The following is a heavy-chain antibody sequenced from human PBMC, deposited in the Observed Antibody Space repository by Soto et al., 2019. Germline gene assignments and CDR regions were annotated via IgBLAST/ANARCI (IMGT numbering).Heavy chain of an antibody. D-gene: IGHD3-16*01. J-gene: IGHJ4*02. CDR2: IRGSGGRS. CDR3: AKAYFVWSSEQPYYFDY. V-gene: IGHV3-23*01. Sequence: EVQLLDSGGGLVQPGGSLRLSCAASGFTFSNYAMTWVRQGPGKGLEWVAGIRGSGGRSYYADSGKGRFTVSRDNSKSTLYLQMNSLRAEDTAVYYCAKAYFVWSSEQPYYFDYWGQGTLVTVSS. CDR1: GFTFSNYA.